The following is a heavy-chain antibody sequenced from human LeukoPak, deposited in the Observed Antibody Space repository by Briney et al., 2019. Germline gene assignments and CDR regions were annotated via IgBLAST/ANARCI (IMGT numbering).Heavy chain of an antibody. CDR1: GDSINSLDL. J-gene: IGHJ4*02. V-gene: IGHV4-4*02. Sequence: PSETLSLTCTVSGDSINSLDLWSWVRQPPGKGLEWIGEMYLSGTTHSNPSVKSRVTISIDKSKNQSFLNLSSVTAADTAVYYCAGLVGRYSSGLYHYYFDYWGQGTLVTVSS. D-gene: IGHD3-22*01. CDR2: MYLSGTT. CDR3: AGLVGRYSSGLYHYYFDY.